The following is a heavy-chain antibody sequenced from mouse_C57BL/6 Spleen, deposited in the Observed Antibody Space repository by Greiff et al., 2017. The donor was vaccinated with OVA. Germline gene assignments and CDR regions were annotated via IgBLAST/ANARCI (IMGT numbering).Heavy chain of an antibody. CDR3: ARSQLTGPDYYAMDY. Sequence: QVQLQQSGAELVKPGASVKLSCKASGYTFTSYWMHWVKQRPGQGLEWIGMIHPNSGSTNYNEKFKSKATLTVDKSSSTAYMQLSSLTSEDSAVYYCARSQLTGPDYYAMDYWGQGTSVTVSS. J-gene: IGHJ4*01. CDR1: GYTFTSYW. CDR2: IHPNSGST. D-gene: IGHD4-1*01. V-gene: IGHV1-64*01.